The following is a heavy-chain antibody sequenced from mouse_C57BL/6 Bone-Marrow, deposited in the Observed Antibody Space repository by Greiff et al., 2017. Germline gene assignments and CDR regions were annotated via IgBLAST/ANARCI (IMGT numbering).Heavy chain of an antibody. D-gene: IGHD1-1*01. J-gene: IGHJ2*01. V-gene: IGHV1-81*01. CDR1: GYTFTSYG. CDR2: IYPRSGNT. Sequence: QVQLQQSGAELARPGASVKLSCKASGYTFTSYGISWVKQRTGQGLEWIGEIYPRSGNTYYNEKFKGKATLTADKSSSTAYMALRSLTSEDSAVYFCASYGSSYDSWGQGTTLTVSS. CDR3: ASYGSSYDS.